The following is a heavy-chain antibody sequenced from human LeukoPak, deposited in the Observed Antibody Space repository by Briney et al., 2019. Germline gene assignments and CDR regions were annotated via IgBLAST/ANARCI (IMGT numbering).Heavy chain of an antibody. CDR2: INPSGGST. CDR3: ARVESWEHSGSTQDAFDI. Sequence: ASVKVSCKASGHTFTNYYIHWVRQAPGQGLEWMGVINPSGGSTSYAQMFHGRVTMTRDRSTNTLYMELSSLRSEDTAVYYCARVESWEHSGSTQDAFDIWGQGTMVTVSS. J-gene: IGHJ3*02. CDR1: GHTFTNYY. V-gene: IGHV1-46*01. D-gene: IGHD1-26*01.